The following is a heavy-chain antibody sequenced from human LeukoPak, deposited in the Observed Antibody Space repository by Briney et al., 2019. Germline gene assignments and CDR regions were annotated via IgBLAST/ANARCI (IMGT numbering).Heavy chain of an antibody. V-gene: IGHV3-48*01. CDR3: ARVNLPTIVVVPAAKVYYFDY. CDR2: ISSSSTI. D-gene: IGHD2-2*01. Sequence: GGSLRLSCAASGFTFSSYSMNWVRQAPGKGLEWVSYISSSSTIYYADSVKGRFTISRDNAKNSLYLQMNSLRAEDTAVYYCARVNLPTIVVVPAAKVYYFDYWGQGTLVTVSS. CDR1: GFTFSSYS. J-gene: IGHJ4*02.